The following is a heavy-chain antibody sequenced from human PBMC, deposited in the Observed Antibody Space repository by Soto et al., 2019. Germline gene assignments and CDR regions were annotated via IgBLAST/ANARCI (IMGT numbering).Heavy chain of an antibody. V-gene: IGHV1-3*01. CDR3: ARGFTATMVRGVIIPFDY. J-gene: IGHJ4*01. CDR1: GYTFTSYA. CDR2: INAGNGNT. D-gene: IGHD3-10*01. Sequence: QVQLVQSGAEVKKPGASVKVSCKASGYTFTSYAMHWVRQAPGQRLEWMGWINAGNGNTKYSQKFQGRVTITRDTSASTAYMELSSLRSEDTAVYYCARGFTATMVRGVIIPFDYWGHGTLVTVSS.